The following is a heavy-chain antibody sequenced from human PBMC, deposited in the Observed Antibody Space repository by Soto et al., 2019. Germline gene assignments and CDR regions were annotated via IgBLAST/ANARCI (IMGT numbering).Heavy chain of an antibody. CDR3: ARGFGGLEYYLVY. D-gene: IGHD2-15*01. CDR1: GYTFTSYN. J-gene: IGHJ4*02. V-gene: IGHV1-46*01. CDR2: INPSGGST. Sequence: QVQLVQSGAEVKKPGASVKVSCKASGYTFTSYNIHWVRQAPGQGLEWMGIINPSGGSTNYAQKCQGRVTMTRDTTTTTVYMHLSIVRSEDTAVYYCARGFGGLEYYLVYWGEGTQVKVSS.